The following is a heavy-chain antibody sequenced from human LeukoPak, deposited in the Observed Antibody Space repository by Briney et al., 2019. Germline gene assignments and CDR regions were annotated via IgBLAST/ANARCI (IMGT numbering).Heavy chain of an antibody. J-gene: IGHJ4*02. CDR3: ARDWLDSGTPDRFDY. CDR2: IYHSGST. V-gene: IGHV4-59*08. CDR1: GGSISNYY. D-gene: IGHD3-3*01. Sequence: SETLSLTCTVSGGSISNYYWSWIRQPPGKGLEWIGYIYHSGSTDYNPSLKSRLTISVDTSKNQFSLKLRSVTAADAAVYYCARDWLDSGTPDRFDYWGQGTLVTVSS.